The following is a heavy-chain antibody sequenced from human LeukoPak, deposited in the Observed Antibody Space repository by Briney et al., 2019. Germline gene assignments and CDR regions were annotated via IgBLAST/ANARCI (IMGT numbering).Heavy chain of an antibody. V-gene: IGHV4-30-2*01. J-gene: IGHJ4*02. CDR2: IYHSGST. CDR1: GGSFSSGGYS. D-gene: IGHD3-16*01. Sequence: SETLSLTCAVSGGSFSSGGYSWSWIRQPPGKGLEWIGYIYHSGSTYYNPSLKSRVTISVDRSKNQFSLKLSSVTAADTAVYYSARGGRSKQSDYWGQGTLVTVSS. CDR3: ARGGRSKQSDY.